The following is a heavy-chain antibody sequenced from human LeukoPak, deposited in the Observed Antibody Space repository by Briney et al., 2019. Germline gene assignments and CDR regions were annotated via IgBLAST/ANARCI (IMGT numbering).Heavy chain of an antibody. V-gene: IGHV3-23*01. CDR1: GFTFSSYA. Sequence: PGESLKISCAASGFTFSSYAMSWVRQAPGKGLEWVSAISGSGGSTYYAASVKGRFTISRDNSKNTLYLQMNSLRAEDTAVYYCANNDYGDHDYWGQGTLVTVSS. D-gene: IGHD4-17*01. J-gene: IGHJ4*02. CDR2: ISGSGGST. CDR3: ANNDYGDHDY.